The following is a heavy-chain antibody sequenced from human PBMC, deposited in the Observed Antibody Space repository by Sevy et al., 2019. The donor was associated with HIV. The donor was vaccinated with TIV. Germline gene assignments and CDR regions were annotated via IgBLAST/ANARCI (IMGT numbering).Heavy chain of an antibody. Sequence: SETLSLTCTVSGGSITSLYWNWIRQPPGKGLEWIANIYYNGHINYNPSLKSRVTLSLDTSKNQFYLRLSSVTAADTAMYYYAGENAWGRGYSWGQGTLVTVSS. CDR1: GGSITSLY. D-gene: IGHD1-26*01. CDR3: AGENAWGRGYS. V-gene: IGHV4-59*08. J-gene: IGHJ4*02. CDR2: IYYNGHI.